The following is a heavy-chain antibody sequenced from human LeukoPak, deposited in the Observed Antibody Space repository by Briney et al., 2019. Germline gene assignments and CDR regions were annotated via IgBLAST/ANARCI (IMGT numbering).Heavy chain of an antibody. V-gene: IGHV3-30*02. CDR1: RFIFSSYG. CDR3: AKSLYSASYSPFEY. Sequence: PGGSLRLSCAASRFIFSSYGMHWVRQAPGKGLEWVAVIRYDGSNKYYADSVKGRFTISRHNSKNTLYLQMNSLRAEDTAIYYCAKSLYSASYSPFEYWGQGTLVTVSS. CDR2: IRYDGSNK. J-gene: IGHJ4*02. D-gene: IGHD1-26*01.